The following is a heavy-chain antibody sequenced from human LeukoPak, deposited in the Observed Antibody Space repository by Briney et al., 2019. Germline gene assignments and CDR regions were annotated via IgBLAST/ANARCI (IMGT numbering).Heavy chain of an antibody. CDR1: GFTFSSYA. V-gene: IGHV3-23*01. J-gene: IGHJ4*02. CDR2: ISGSGGST. D-gene: IGHD6-19*01. CDR3: ARGIGYSSGWFDY. Sequence: GGSLRLSCAASGFTFSSYAMSWVRQAPGKGLEWVSAISGSGGSTYYADSVKGRFTISRDNSKNTLYLQMNSLRAEDTAVYYCARGIGYSSGWFDYCGQGTLVTVSS.